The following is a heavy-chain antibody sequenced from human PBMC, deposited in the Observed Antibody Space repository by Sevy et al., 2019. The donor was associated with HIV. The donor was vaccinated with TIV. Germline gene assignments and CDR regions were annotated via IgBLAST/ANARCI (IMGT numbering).Heavy chain of an antibody. V-gene: IGHV3-23*01. CDR3: AKDRVSGTYYTGDFDY. CDR2: ISLSGGDT. D-gene: IGHD3-10*01. Sequence: GGSLRLSCAASAFTFSTYAMTWVRQAPGKGLEWVSVISLSGGDTYYTDSVKGRFTISRDNSKNTLYLQMNSLRAEDTAVYYCAKDRVSGTYYTGDFDYWGQGTLVTVSS. CDR1: AFTFSTYA. J-gene: IGHJ4*02.